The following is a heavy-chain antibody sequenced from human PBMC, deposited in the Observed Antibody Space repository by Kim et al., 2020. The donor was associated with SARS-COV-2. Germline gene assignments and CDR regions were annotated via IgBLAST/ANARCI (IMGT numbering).Heavy chain of an antibody. CDR3: VKSVNHGWPPYTSGWFFLDY. Sequence: GRFTISRDNAKNSLYLQMNSRGPEDTALYYCVKSVNHGWPPYTSGWFFLDYWGQGTLVTVSS. D-gene: IGHD6-19*01. J-gene: IGHJ4*02. V-gene: IGHV3-9*01.